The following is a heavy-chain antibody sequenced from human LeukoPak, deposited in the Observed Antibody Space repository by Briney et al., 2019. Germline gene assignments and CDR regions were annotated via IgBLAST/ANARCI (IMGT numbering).Heavy chain of an antibody. V-gene: IGHV3-23*01. CDR3: AKDDAWLRFGE. J-gene: IGHJ4*02. D-gene: IGHD3-10*01. CDR1: GFTFSSYG. Sequence: PGGSLRLSCAASGFTFSSYGMSWVRQAPGKGLEWVSAISGSGGSTYYADSVKGRFTISRDNSKNTLHLEVISLTAEDTAVYYCAKDDAWLRFGEWSQGTLVTVSS. CDR2: ISGSGGST.